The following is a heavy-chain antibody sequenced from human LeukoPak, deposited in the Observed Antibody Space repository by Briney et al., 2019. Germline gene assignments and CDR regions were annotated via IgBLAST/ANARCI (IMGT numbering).Heavy chain of an antibody. CDR1: GFTFSSYS. Sequence: GGSLRLSCAASGFTFSSYSMNWVRQAPGKGLEWVSSISSSSSYIYYADSVKGRFTISRDNAKNSLYLQMNSLRAEDTAVYYCAKKVVGTAMPDYWGQGTLVTVSS. D-gene: IGHD5-18*01. V-gene: IGHV3-21*01. J-gene: IGHJ4*02. CDR2: ISSSSSYI. CDR3: AKKVVGTAMPDY.